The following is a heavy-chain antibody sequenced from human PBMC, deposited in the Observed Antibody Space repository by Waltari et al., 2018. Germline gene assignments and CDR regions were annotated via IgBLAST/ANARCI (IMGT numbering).Heavy chain of an antibody. Sequence: QVQLLESGPGLVKPSETLSLTCTVSGGSINVHCWRWLRHPQGRDWSPLTICITVGALTTTPLKSRVTTSLDTSKNQFSLKLSSVTAADTAVYYCARGTQLPGTWGQGTLVTVSS. CDR3: ARGTQLPGT. V-gene: IGHV4-59*11. J-gene: IGHJ5*02. D-gene: IGHD1-1*01. CDR1: GGSINVHC. CDR2: CITVGAL.